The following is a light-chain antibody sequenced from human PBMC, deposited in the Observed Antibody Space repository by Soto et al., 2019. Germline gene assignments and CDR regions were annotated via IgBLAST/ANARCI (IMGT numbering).Light chain of an antibody. V-gene: IGLV2-14*03. CDR1: SSDLGAYTY. Sequence: QSALTQPASVSGSPGQSITVSCTGTSSDLGAYTYVSWYQQHPGKAPKLIIHDVSNRPSGVSNRFSGSKSGNSASLTISGLQAEDEADYYCSSYTSSGTYGFGSGTKLTVL. CDR2: DVS. CDR3: SSYTSSGTYG. J-gene: IGLJ1*01.